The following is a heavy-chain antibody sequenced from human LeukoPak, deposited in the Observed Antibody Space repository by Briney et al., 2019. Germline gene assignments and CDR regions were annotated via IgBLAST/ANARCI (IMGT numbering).Heavy chain of an antibody. CDR1: GGSISSYY. CDR2: IYDSGST. D-gene: IGHD2/OR15-2a*01. Sequence: SETLSLTCSVSGGSISSYYWNWIRQPPGRGLEWVGYIYDSGSTNYNPSLKSRVTISVDTSKNQLSLKLSSVTAADTAVYYCARVERTLYWYFDLWGRGTLVTVSS. V-gene: IGHV4-59*01. J-gene: IGHJ2*01. CDR3: ARVERTLYWYFDL.